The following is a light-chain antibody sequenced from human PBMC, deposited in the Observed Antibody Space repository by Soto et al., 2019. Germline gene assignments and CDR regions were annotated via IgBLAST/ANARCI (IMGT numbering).Light chain of an antibody. Sequence: EMVLTHSPATMSLSPGERAALSCRASQSGTNEYVAWYRQKPGQAPRLLMYGPSSRTFGIPDMFSGSGSETDFTPTNSRLEPEDFAVYYCQQYGNSPLTFGQGTTVEI. CDR3: QQYGNSPLT. V-gene: IGKV3-20*01. CDR1: QSGTNEY. J-gene: IGKJ1*01. CDR2: GPS.